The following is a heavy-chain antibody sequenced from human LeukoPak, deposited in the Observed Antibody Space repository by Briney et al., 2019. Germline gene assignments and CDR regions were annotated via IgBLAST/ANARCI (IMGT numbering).Heavy chain of an antibody. J-gene: IGHJ4*02. CDR1: GGTFSSYA. D-gene: IGHD4-17*01. V-gene: IGHV1-69*06. Sequence: ASVKVSCKASGGTFSSYAISWVRQAPGQGLEWMGGIIPIFGTANYAQKFQGRVTITADKSTSTVYMELSSLRSEDTAVYYCARDGDYNPLDYWGQGTLVTVSS. CDR2: IIPIFGTA. CDR3: ARDGDYNPLDY.